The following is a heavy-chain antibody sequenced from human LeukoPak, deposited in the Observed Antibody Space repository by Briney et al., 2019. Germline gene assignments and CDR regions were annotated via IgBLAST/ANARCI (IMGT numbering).Heavy chain of an antibody. Sequence: PGGSLILSCVASGFSFSDYYMNWFRQAPGKGLEWLSFISGSGRNILYTDSVKGRFTVSRDNVKKTVFLQMNSLRADDTAVYYCARDLFSFYYDSSGYCDYWGQGTRVTVSS. D-gene: IGHD3-22*01. CDR1: GFSFSDYY. V-gene: IGHV3-11*01. J-gene: IGHJ4*02. CDR2: ISGSGRNI. CDR3: ARDLFSFYYDSSGYCDY.